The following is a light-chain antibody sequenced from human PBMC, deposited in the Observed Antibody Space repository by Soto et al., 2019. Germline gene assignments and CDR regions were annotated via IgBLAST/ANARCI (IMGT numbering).Light chain of an antibody. CDR3: QQCHKWPRIT. CDR2: GAS. Sequence: EIVMTQSPATLSVSPGEGATLSCRGSENVDTNLAWYQHKPGQAPRLLIYGASTRAAGVPARFSGSGSGTEFTLTISSLESEDVAVYYCQQCHKWPRITFGPGTRLEIK. V-gene: IGKV3-15*01. J-gene: IGKJ5*01. CDR1: ENVDTN.